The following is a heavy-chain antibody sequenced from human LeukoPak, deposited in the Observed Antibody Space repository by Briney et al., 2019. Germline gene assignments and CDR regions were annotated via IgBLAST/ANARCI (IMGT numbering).Heavy chain of an antibody. Sequence: GGSLRLSCAASGFTFSSYNMNWVRQAPGKGLEWVSSISSSSSYIYYADSVKGRFTISRDNAKNSLYLQMNSLRAEDTAVYYCILWFGEPYLGDYWGQGTLVTVSS. J-gene: IGHJ4*02. CDR2: ISSSSSYI. V-gene: IGHV3-21*01. CDR3: ILWFGEPYLGDY. CDR1: GFTFSSYN. D-gene: IGHD3-10*01.